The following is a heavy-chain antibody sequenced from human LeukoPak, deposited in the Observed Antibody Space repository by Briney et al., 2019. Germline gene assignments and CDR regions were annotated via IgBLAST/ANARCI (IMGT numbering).Heavy chain of an antibody. J-gene: IGHJ5*02. CDR3: AREVVIANWFDP. CDR2: INPNSGGT. Sequence: ASVKVSCKAPGYTFIGYYMHWVRQAPGQGLEWMGWINPNSGGTNYAQKFQGRVTMTRDTSISTAYMELSRLRSDDTAVYYCAREVVIANWFDPWGQGTLVTVSS. CDR1: GYTFIGYY. D-gene: IGHD2-21*01. V-gene: IGHV1-2*02.